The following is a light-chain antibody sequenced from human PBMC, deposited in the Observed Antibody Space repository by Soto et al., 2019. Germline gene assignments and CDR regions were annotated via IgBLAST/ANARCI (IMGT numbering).Light chain of an antibody. V-gene: IGKV1-5*03. CDR2: KAS. Sequence: DIQMTQSPSTLSAFVGDRVTITCRASQSIGSWLAWYQQKPGKAPKVLINKASSLESGVPSRFSGSGSGTDFTLTISSLQPDDFATYHCQQYESYPLTFGGGTRVEIK. J-gene: IGKJ4*01. CDR1: QSIGSW. CDR3: QQYESYPLT.